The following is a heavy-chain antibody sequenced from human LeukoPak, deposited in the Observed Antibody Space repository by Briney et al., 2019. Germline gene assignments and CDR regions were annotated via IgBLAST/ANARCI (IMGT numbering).Heavy chain of an antibody. D-gene: IGHD4-23*01. J-gene: IGHJ4*02. CDR2: INHSGST. Sequence: SETLSLTCAVYGGSFSDYYWSWIRQPPGKGLEWVGEINHSGSTYYNPSLKSRVTISVDTSKNQFSLKLSSVTAADTAVYYCARGLGGGNSICFDYWGQGPLVTVSS. V-gene: IGHV4-34*01. CDR3: ARGLGGGNSICFDY. CDR1: GGSFSDYY.